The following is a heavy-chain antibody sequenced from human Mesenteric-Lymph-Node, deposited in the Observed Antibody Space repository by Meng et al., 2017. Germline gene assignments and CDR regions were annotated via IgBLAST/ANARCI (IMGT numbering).Heavy chain of an antibody. D-gene: IGHD3-22*01. Sequence: GESLKISCAASGFTFSSYEMNCVRQAPGKGLEWVSYISSSGSTIYYADSVKGRFTISRDNSKNTLYLQMNSLRAEDTAVYYCAKGGGYYYDRYYFDYWGQGTLVTVSS. CDR3: AKGGGYYYDRYYFDY. V-gene: IGHV3-48*03. CDR1: GFTFSSYE. J-gene: IGHJ4*02. CDR2: ISSSGSTI.